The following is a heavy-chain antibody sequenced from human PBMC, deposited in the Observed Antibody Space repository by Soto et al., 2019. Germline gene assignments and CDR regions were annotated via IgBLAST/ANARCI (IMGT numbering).Heavy chain of an antibody. D-gene: IGHD3-10*01. CDR3: ARDRAGNNWFDP. CDR1: GFTFSDYS. V-gene: IGHV3-30-3*01. CDR2: LSSDGSNK. Sequence: GGSLRLSCAASGFTFSDYSMHWVRQAPGKGLEWVAVLSSDGSNKYYADSARGRFTISRDNSENMFYLQMNSLRAEDTALYYCARDRAGNNWFDPWGQGTM. J-gene: IGHJ5*02.